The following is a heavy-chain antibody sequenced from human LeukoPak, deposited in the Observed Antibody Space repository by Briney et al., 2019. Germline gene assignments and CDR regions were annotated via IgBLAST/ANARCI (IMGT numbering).Heavy chain of an antibody. V-gene: IGHV1-69*05. CDR3: ARDHPYCGGDCYLDY. CDR1: GGTFSSYA. Sequence: ASVKVSCKASGGTFSSYAISWVRQAPGQGLEWMGGIIPIFGTANYAQKFQGRVTMTRDTSTSTVYMELSSLRSEDTAVYYCARDHPYCGGDCYLDYWGQGTLVTVSS. D-gene: IGHD2-21*02. J-gene: IGHJ4*02. CDR2: IIPIFGTA.